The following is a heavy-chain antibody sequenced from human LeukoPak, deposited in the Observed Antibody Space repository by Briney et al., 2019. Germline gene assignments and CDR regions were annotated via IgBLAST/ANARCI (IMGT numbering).Heavy chain of an antibody. D-gene: IGHD3-3*01. CDR3: ARYDFNKFFDY. J-gene: IGHJ4*02. CDR1: HYSISSGYY. CDR2: IYHSGSI. V-gene: IGHV4-38-2*02. Sequence: PSETLSLTCTVSHYSISSGYYWGWIRQPPGKGLEWIGSIYHSGSIYYNPSLQSRVTMSVDTSKNQFSLKLSSVTAADTAVYYCARYDFNKFFDYWGQGTLVTVSS.